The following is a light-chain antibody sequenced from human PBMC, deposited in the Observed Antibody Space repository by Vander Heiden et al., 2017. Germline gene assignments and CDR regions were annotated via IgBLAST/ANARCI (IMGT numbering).Light chain of an antibody. CDR3: QQSYSTLST. CDR2: AAS. CDR1: QSISSH. J-gene: IGKJ1*01. Sequence: DIQMTQSPSSLSASVGDRVTITCRASQSISSHLNWYQQKPGKAPKLLIYAASNLQSGVPSRFSGSGSGTDFTLTISSLQPEDFTTYYCQQSYSTLSTFGQGTKVEIK. V-gene: IGKV1-39*01.